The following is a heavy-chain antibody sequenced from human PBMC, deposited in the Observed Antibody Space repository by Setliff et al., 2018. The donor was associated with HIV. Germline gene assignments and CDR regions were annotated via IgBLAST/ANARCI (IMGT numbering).Heavy chain of an antibody. CDR2: IFNSGTT. CDR3: AGEVSYYHGDGGRRWLDP. J-gene: IGHJ5*02. Sequence: PSETLSLTCSVSGGSISSITYYWSWIRQPAGKGLEWIGHIFNSGTTSYSPSFKSRVSMSVDTSKNQFSLKLTSVTAADTAVYYCAGEVSYYHGDGGRRWLDPWGPGMPVTVSS. D-gene: IGHD1-26*01. CDR1: GGSISSITYY. V-gene: IGHV4-61*09.